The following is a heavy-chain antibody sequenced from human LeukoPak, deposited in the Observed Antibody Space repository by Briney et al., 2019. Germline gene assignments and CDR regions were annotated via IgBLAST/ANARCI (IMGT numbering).Heavy chain of an antibody. CDR1: GGSISSYY. J-gene: IGHJ3*02. V-gene: IGHV4-59*01. CDR3: ARDSRNFYPAFDI. D-gene: IGHD2-2*01. Sequence: SETLSLTCTVSGGSISSYYWSWIRQPPGKGLEWIGYIYYSGSTNYNPSLKSRVTISVDTSKNQFSLKLSSATAADTAVYYCARDSRNFYPAFDIWGQGTMVTVSS. CDR2: IYYSGST.